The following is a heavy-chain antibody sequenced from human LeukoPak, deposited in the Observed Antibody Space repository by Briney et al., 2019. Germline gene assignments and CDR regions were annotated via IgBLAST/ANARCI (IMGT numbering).Heavy chain of an antibody. D-gene: IGHD4-17*01. CDR1: GGSISSYY. CDR3: AREYGDLDY. Sequence: TASETLSLTCTVSGGSISSYYWSWIRQPAGKGLEWIGRICSTGSSNYNPSLKSRVTMSVDTSKNQFSLKLTSVTAADTAVYYCAREYGDLDYWGQGTLVTVSS. CDR2: ICSTGSS. V-gene: IGHV4-4*07. J-gene: IGHJ4*02.